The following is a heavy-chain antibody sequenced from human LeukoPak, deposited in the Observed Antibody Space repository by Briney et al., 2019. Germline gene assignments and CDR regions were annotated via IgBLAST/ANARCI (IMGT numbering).Heavy chain of an antibody. CDR1: GFTVSSNS. Sequence: PGGSLRLSCAASGFTVSSNSMTWVRQAPGKGLEWVSILYNGGGANYADSVKGRFTISRDNSRNTLFLQMNSLRAEATAVYYCARRDTTGWYHHFDYWGQGTLVTVSS. CDR2: LYNGGGA. D-gene: IGHD6-19*01. CDR3: ARRDTTGWYHHFDY. V-gene: IGHV3-53*01. J-gene: IGHJ4*02.